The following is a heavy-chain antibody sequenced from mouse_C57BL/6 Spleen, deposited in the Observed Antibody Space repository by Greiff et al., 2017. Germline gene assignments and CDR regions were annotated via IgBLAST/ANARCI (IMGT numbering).Heavy chain of an antibody. CDR2: IDPETGGT. V-gene: IGHV1-15*01. CDR1: GYTFTDYE. CDR3: TTVVATGYFDV. Sequence: QVQLQQSGAELVRPGASVTLSCKASGYTFTDYEMHWVKQTPVHGLEWNGAIDPETGGTAYNQKFKGKAILTADKSSSTAYMELRSLTSEDSAVYYCTTVVATGYFDVWGTGTTVTVSS. J-gene: IGHJ1*03. D-gene: IGHD1-1*01.